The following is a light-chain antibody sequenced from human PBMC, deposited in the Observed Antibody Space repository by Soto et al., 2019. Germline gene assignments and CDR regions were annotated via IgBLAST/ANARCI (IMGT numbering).Light chain of an antibody. Sequence: DVPMTQSPSSLSASVGDTITITCRASQNVRSYLNWYQQKSGKAPKLLIYESTNLESGVPSRFSGDGFGTDCTLTISSLHPDDFAIYYCQQSFFAPPTFGRGTTVEI. J-gene: IGKJ1*01. CDR2: EST. V-gene: IGKV1-39*01. CDR1: QNVRSY. CDR3: QQSFFAPPT.